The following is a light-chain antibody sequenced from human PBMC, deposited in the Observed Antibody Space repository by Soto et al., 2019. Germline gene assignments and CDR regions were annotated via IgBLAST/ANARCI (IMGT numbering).Light chain of an antibody. V-gene: IGKV3-15*01. CDR3: QHYNNWPPWT. Sequence: EIVMTQSPATLSVSPGERATLSCRASQSVSSNLAWYQQKPGQAPRLLIYGASTRATGSPARFSGSGSGTEFTLTISSLKSEDFAVYYCQHYNNWPPWTFGQGTKVEIK. J-gene: IGKJ1*01. CDR2: GAS. CDR1: QSVSSN.